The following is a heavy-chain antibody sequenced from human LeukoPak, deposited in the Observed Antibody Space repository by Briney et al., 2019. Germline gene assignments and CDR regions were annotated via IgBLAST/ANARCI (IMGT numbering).Heavy chain of an antibody. Sequence: GGSLRLSCAASGFTFSSYGMHWVRHAPGKGLEWVAVISYDGSNKYYADSVKGRFTISRDNSKNTLYLQMNSLRAEDTAVYYCAKGLGSSWINWFDPWGQGTLVTVSS. CDR3: AKGLGSSWINWFDP. D-gene: IGHD6-13*01. J-gene: IGHJ5*02. V-gene: IGHV3-30*18. CDR2: ISYDGSNK. CDR1: GFTFSSYG.